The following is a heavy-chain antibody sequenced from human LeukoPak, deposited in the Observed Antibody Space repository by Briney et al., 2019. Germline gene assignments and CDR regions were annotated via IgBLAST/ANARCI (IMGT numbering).Heavy chain of an antibody. CDR2: TYNRGST. D-gene: IGHD6-19*01. CDR3: ARDRPGIAVAGDAFDI. Sequence: TSETLSLTCTVSGGSISSYYWSGIRQPPGKGLEWIGYTYNRGSTNYNPSLKSRVTILVDTSKNQFSLKLRSVTAADTAVYYCARDRPGIAVAGDAFDIWGQGTLVTVSS. V-gene: IGHV4-59*01. CDR1: GGSISSYY. J-gene: IGHJ3*02.